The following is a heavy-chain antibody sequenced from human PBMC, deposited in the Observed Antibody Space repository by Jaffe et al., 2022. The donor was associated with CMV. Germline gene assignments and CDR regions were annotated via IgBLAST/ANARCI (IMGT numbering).Heavy chain of an antibody. CDR2: MNPNSGNT. CDR3: ARDWWYYYGSGMISYYYGMDV. V-gene: IGHV1-8*01. J-gene: IGHJ6*02. D-gene: IGHD3-10*01. CDR1: GYTFTSYD. Sequence: QVQLVQSGAEVKKPGASVKVSCKASGYTFTSYDINWVRQATGQGLEWMGWMNPNSGNTGYAQKFQGRVTMTRNTSISTAYMELSSLRSEDTAVYYCARDWWYYYGSGMISYYYGMDVWGQGTTVTVSS.